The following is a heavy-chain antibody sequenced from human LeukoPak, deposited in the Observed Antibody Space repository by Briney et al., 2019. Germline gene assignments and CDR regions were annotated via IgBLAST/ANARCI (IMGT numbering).Heavy chain of an antibody. V-gene: IGHV1-46*01. CDR1: GYTFTSYY. CDR3: ATGGAVAGPDAFDI. J-gene: IGHJ3*02. Sequence: ASVKVSCKASGYTFTSYYMHWVRQAPGQGLEWMGIINPSGGSTSYAQKFQGRVTMTEDTSTDTAYMELSSLRSEDTAVYYCATGGAVAGPDAFDIWGQGTMVTVSS. CDR2: INPSGGST. D-gene: IGHD6-19*01.